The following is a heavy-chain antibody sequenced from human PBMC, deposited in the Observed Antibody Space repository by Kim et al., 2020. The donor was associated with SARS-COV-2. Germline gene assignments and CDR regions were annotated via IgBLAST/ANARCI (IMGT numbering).Heavy chain of an antibody. D-gene: IGHD6-13*01. CDR1: GFTFSNYG. Sequence: GGSLRLSCAASGFTFSNYGMSWVRQAPGKGLEWVSGISGSGDTTTYADSVKGRFTISRDNSKNTLYLQMSSLRAEDTAIYYCANPRQPDYFGQGTLVTVS. CDR2: ISGSGDTT. J-gene: IGHJ4*02. CDR3: ANPRQPDY. V-gene: IGHV3-23*01.